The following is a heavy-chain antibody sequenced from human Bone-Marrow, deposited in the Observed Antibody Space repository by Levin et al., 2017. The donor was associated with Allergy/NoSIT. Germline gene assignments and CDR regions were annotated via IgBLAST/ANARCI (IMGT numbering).Heavy chain of an antibody. J-gene: IGHJ6*02. CDR2: INPGGTRT. CDR1: GYSFTSYY. D-gene: IGHD3-10*01. Sequence: KSGGSLRLSCKTSGYSFTSYYIHWVRRAPGQGLEWLGIINPGGTRTFSAQQLQGRFTMTRDTSTSTVYMELTSLRSDDTAVYYCAREVISGDGEHYGVDVWGHGTTVTVSS. V-gene: IGHV1-46*01. CDR3: AREVISGDGEHYGVDV.